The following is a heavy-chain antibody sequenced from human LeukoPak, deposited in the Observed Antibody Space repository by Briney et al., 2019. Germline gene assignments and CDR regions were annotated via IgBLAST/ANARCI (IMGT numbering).Heavy chain of an antibody. Sequence: PSETLSLTCAVYGGSFSGYYWTWIRQPPGKGLEWIGEINHSGSTNYNPSLKSRVTISVDTSKNQFSLKLSSVTAADTAVYYCARRYDRLRYFDWLPNWFDPWGQGTLVTVSS. CDR3: ARRYDRLRYFDWLPNWFDP. D-gene: IGHD3-9*01. CDR1: GGSFSGYY. CDR2: INHSGST. V-gene: IGHV4-34*01. J-gene: IGHJ5*02.